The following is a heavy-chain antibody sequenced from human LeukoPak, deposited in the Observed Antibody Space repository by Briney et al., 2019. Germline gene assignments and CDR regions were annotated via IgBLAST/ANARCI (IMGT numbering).Heavy chain of an antibody. J-gene: IGHJ4*02. D-gene: IGHD3-3*01. CDR2: IKHDGSEK. Sequence: GGSLRLSCAASGFTFNTYWMTWVRLAPGKGLQWVANIKHDGSEKNYVDSVKGRFTISRDNAKKSLYLQMSSLRGEDTAVYYCATQASYDFWSGSYYFDNWGQGTLVGVSS. CDR3: ATQASYDFWSGSYYFDN. CDR1: GFTFNTYW. V-gene: IGHV3-7*01.